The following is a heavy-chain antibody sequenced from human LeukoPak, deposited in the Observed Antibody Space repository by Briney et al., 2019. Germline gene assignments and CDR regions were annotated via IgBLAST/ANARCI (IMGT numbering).Heavy chain of an antibody. Sequence: PSETLSLTCTVSGGSISSSSFYWGWIRQPPGKGLEWIASIYYSGSTYYNPSLKSRVTISEDTSKNHFSLRLSSVTAADTAVYYCARQSHTVYDGSGDWGPHFDYWGQGTLVTVSP. CDR2: IYYSGST. CDR1: GGSISSSSFY. CDR3: ARQSHTVYDGSGDWGPHFDY. D-gene: IGHD3-22*01. V-gene: IGHV4-39*02. J-gene: IGHJ4*02.